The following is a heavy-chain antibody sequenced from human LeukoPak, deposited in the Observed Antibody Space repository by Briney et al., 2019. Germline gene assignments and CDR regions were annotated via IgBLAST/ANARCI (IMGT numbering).Heavy chain of an antibody. CDR1: GFTFSDYY. D-gene: IGHD6-6*01. CDR3: ASDLASPFDY. Sequence: GGSLRLSCAASGFTFSDYYMSWIRQAPGKGLEWVSYISSSSSYIYYADSVKGRFTISRDNAKNSLYLQMNSLRAEDTAVYYCASDLASPFDYWGQGTLVTVSS. V-gene: IGHV3-11*06. J-gene: IGHJ4*02. CDR2: ISSSSSYI.